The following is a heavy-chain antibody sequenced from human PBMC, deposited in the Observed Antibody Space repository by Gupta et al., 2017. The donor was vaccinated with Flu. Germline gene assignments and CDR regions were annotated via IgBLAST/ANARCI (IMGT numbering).Heavy chain of an antibody. CDR1: A. CDR3: AKVVGFLPHDYNCHMDV. Sequence: AWDWVAQGPGSVLEWVSGLSGSGDITYYADYVRGRFTISRYKSKNTLYLKMNSLRGKDTDVYYCAKVVGFLPHDYNCHMDVWGSGTTVTVSS. D-gene: IGHD2-2*03. V-gene: IGHV3-23*01. J-gene: IGHJ6*03. CDR2: LSGSGDIT.